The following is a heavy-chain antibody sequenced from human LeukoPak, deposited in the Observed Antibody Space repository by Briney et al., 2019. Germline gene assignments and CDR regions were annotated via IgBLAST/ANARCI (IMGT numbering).Heavy chain of an antibody. Sequence: PSETLSLTCAVSGGSISSGGYSWSWIRQPPGKGLEWIGYIYHSGSTYYNPSLKSRVTISVDRSKNQFSLKLSSVTAADTAVYYCARASGQWLGNPALDYWGQGTLVTVSS. CDR3: ARASGQWLGNPALDY. V-gene: IGHV4-30-2*01. D-gene: IGHD6-19*01. CDR1: GGSISSGGYS. J-gene: IGHJ4*02. CDR2: IYHSGST.